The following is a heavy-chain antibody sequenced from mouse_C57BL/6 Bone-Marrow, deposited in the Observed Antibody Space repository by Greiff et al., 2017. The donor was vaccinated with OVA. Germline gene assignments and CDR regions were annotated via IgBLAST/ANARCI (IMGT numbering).Heavy chain of an antibody. J-gene: IGHJ1*03. CDR1: GYTFTSYW. V-gene: IGHV1-74*01. D-gene: IGHD1-1*01. CDR2: IHPSDSDT. Sequence: QVQLQQPGAELVKPGASVKLSCKASGYTFTSYWMHWVKQRPGQGLEWIGRIHPSDSDTNYNQKFKGKATLTVDKSSSTAYMQLSSLTSEDSAVYYCAIEGTTVVATRYFDVWGTGTTVTVSS. CDR3: AIEGTTVVATRYFDV.